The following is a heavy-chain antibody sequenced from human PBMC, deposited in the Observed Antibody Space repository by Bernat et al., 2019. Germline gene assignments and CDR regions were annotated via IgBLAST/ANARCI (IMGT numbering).Heavy chain of an antibody. CDR3: AKDAAIDGFDY. J-gene: IGHJ4*02. D-gene: IGHD5-18*01. Sequence: VQLVESGGGLVKPGGSLRLSCAASGFIFSNFSMNWVRQAPGKGLEWVSSISPGSSYIYYADSVKGRFTISRDNAKNSLYLQMSSLRAEDTAVYFCAKDAAIDGFDYWGQGTLVTVSS. V-gene: IGHV3-21*01. CDR1: GFIFSNFS. CDR2: ISPGSSYI.